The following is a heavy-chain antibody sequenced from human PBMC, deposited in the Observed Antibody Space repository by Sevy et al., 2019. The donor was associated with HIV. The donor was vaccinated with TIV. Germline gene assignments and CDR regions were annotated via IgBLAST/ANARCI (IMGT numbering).Heavy chain of an antibody. D-gene: IGHD2-15*01. CDR1: GFTFSSYG. V-gene: IGHV3-30*18. J-gene: IGHJ4*02. CDR3: AKEDFRYCSGGSCPDY. CDR2: ISYDGSNK. Sequence: GESLKISCAASGFTFSSYGMHWVRQAPGKGLEWVAVISYDGSNKYYADSVKGRFTISRDNSKNTLYLQMNSLRAEDTAVYYCAKEDFRYCSGGSCPDYWGQGTLVTVSS.